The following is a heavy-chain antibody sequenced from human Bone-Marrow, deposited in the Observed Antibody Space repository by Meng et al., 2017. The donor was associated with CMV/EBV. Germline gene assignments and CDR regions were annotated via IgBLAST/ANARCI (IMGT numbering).Heavy chain of an antibody. J-gene: IGHJ4*02. D-gene: IGHD6-13*01. CDR2: IWYDGSNK. V-gene: IGHV3-30*02. CDR3: AKDRYSSSWSNIFDY. Sequence: GESLKISCAASGFTFSSYGMHWVRQAPGKGLEWVAVIWYDGSNKYYADSVKGRFTISGDNSKNTLYLQMNSLRAEDTAVYYCAKDRYSSSWSNIFDYWGQGTLVTVSS. CDR1: GFTFSSYG.